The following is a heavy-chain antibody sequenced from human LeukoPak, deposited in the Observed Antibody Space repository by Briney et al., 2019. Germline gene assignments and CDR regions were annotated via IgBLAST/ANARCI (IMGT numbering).Heavy chain of an antibody. J-gene: IGHJ4*02. D-gene: IGHD6-19*01. V-gene: IGHV3-74*01. Sequence: RAGGSLRLSCAVSGFTFSSSWMHWVRQAPGKGLVWVSHIKTDGSTTAYADSVKGRFTISRDNAKNTLYLQMNSLRAEDTGVYYCARGGRFAVACWGQGTLVTVSS. CDR2: IKTDGSTT. CDR3: ARGGRFAVAC. CDR1: GFTFSSSW.